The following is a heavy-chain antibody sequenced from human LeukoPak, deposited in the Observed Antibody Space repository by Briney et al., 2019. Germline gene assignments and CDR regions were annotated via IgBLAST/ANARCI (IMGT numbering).Heavy chain of an antibody. J-gene: IGHJ6*03. CDR2: IYYSGST. V-gene: IGHV4-39*07. Sequence: SETLSLTCTVSGGSISSSSYYWGWIRQPPGKGLEWIGRIYYSGSTYYNPSLKSRVTISVDTSKNLSSLKLSSVTAADTAVYYCARVREQLVLFYYYYMDVWGKGTTVTVSS. D-gene: IGHD6-6*01. CDR3: ARVREQLVLFYYYYMDV. CDR1: GGSISSSSYY.